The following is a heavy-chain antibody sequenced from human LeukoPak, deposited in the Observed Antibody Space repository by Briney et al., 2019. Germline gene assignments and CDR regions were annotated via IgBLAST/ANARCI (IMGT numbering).Heavy chain of an antibody. CDR1: GFTFSSYA. Sequence: PGGSLRLSCAASGFTFSSYAMTWVRQAPGKGLVWVSRLKFDGTITQYADSVKGRFTVSRDNAKNTLYLQMDSLRAEDTAVYYCAGQANNWFDPWGQGTLVTVSS. V-gene: IGHV3-74*03. CDR2: LKFDGTIT. J-gene: IGHJ5*02. CDR3: AGQANNWFDP.